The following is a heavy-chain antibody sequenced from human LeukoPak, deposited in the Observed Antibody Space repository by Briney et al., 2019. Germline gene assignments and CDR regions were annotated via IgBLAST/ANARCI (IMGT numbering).Heavy chain of an antibody. CDR1: GFNFSSHW. CDR2: INYDGTTT. J-gene: IGHJ4*02. V-gene: IGHV3-74*01. D-gene: IGHD5-12*01. Sequence: TGGSLRLSSAASGFNFSSHWMHWVRQARGKGLVWISRINYDGTTTIYADSVKGRFTISRDNAKNTLYLQMNSLRAEDTAAFYCGRGRPRGFSGYVIDYWGQGTPITVSS. CDR3: GRGRPRGFSGYVIDY.